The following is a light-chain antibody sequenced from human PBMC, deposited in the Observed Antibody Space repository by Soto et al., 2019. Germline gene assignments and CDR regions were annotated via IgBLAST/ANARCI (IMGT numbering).Light chain of an antibody. Sequence: QSALTQPPSASGSPGQSVTISCTGTSSDVGRYNYVSWYQQHPGKAPKLMISEVNKRASGVPDRFSGSKSGNTASLTVPGLQAEEEADYYGSSYAGTPFVCGNGINVTVL. CDR1: SSDVGRYNY. J-gene: IGLJ1*01. CDR2: EVN. V-gene: IGLV2-8*01. CDR3: SSYAGTPFV.